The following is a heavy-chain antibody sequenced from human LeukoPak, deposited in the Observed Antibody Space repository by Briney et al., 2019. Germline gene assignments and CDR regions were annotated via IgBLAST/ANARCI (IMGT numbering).Heavy chain of an antibody. J-gene: IGHJ4*02. D-gene: IGHD3-3*02. CDR3: YRGRPEHFFDY. CDR2: ISTDGSTT. V-gene: IGHV3-74*01. Sequence: PGGSLRLSGAASGFTFNSNWMHWVPQAPGKGLVWVSYISTDGSTTAYEVSVKGRFTISRDNAKNTLYLQMNSLRGEDADVYYCYRGRPEHFFDYGGEGTLVTVSS. CDR1: GFTFNSNW.